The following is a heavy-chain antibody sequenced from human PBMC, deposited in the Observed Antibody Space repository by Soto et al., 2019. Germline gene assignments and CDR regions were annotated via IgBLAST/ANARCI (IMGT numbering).Heavy chain of an antibody. CDR2: ISSNGVGT. D-gene: IGHD6-6*01. V-gene: IGHV3-64*01. J-gene: IGHJ6*03. Sequence: EVQLAESGGGLAQPGGSLRLSCAASGFTLSGYAMDWVRQAPGKGLEYVSGISSNGVGTYYAKSVQGRFTISRDNSKNTVYLQMGRLRPEDMAVYYCARRARPDFYHMDVWGKGTPVTVSS. CDR1: GFTLSGYA. CDR3: ARRARPDFYHMDV.